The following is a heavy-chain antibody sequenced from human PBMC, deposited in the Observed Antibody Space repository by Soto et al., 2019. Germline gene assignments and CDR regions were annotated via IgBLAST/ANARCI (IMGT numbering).Heavy chain of an antibody. V-gene: IGHV1-58*01. CDR1: GFTFTSAA. CDR3: AAPPVSGYYYGMDV. CDR2: IVVGSGNT. Sequence: PLNCACKPAGFTFTSAAGRCGRQTRGQRLEWIGWIVVGSGNTNYAQKFQERVTITRDMSTSTAYMELSSLRSEDTAVYYCAAPPVSGYYYGMDVWGQGTTVTVSS. J-gene: IGHJ6*02.